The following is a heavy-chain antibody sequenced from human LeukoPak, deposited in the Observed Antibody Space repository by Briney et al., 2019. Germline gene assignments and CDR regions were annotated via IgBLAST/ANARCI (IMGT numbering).Heavy chain of an antibody. CDR1: GGSISSSSYY. J-gene: IGHJ4*01. V-gene: IGHV4-39*01. D-gene: IGHD6-13*01. Sequence: SETLSLTCTVSGGSISSSSYYWGWIRQPPGKGLEWIGSIFYSGRTYYNPSLKSRVTISVDTSKNQFSLTLSSVTASDTAVYYCARLSLAAENYWGQGTLVTVSS. CDR3: ARLSLAAENY. CDR2: IFYSGRT.